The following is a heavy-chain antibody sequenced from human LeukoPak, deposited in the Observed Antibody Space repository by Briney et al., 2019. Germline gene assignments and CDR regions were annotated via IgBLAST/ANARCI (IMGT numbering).Heavy chain of an antibody. CDR3: ARNVSRGEPGGAFDI. CDR1: GGSFSGYY. CDR2: INHSGST. V-gene: IGHV4-34*01. J-gene: IGHJ3*02. D-gene: IGHD3-16*01. Sequence: KTSETLSLTCAVYGGSFSGYYWSWIRQPPGKGLEWIGEINHSGSTNYNPSLKSRVTISVDTSRNQFSLELRTATAADSAIYYCARNVSRGEPGGAFDIWGQGTMVTVSS.